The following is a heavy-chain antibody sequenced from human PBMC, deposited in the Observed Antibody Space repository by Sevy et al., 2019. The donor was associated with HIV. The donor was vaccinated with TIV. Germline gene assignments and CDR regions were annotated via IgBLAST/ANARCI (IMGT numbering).Heavy chain of an antibody. D-gene: IGHD4-17*01. Sequence: RGFLRLSCAASGFTFSTYSMTWVRQVPGKGLEGVSSISSRSGYIYYSDSVKGRFTLSRDNAKSSLYLQMNSLRAEDTAVYYCARDSTSPWSGDSMYWYFDLWGRGTLVNVSS. J-gene: IGHJ2*01. CDR1: GFTFSTYS. V-gene: IGHV3-21*01. CDR3: ARDSTSPWSGDSMYWYFDL. CDR2: ISSRSGYI.